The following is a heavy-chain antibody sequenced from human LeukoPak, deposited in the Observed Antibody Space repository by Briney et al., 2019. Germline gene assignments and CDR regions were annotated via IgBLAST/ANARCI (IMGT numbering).Heavy chain of an antibody. CDR3: ASGQRWLELDNWFDP. CDR1: GDSVSSNSAA. V-gene: IGHV6-1*01. D-gene: IGHD6-19*01. Sequence: SQTLSLTCAISGDSVSSNSAAWTWIRQSPSRGLEWLGRTYYRSKWYNDYAVSVKSRITINPDTSKNQFSLQLNSVTPEDTAVYYCASGQRWLELDNWFDPWGQGTLVTVSS. J-gene: IGHJ5*02. CDR2: TYYRSKWYN.